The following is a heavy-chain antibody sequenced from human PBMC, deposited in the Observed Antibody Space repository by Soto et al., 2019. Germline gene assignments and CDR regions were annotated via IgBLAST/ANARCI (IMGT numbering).Heavy chain of an antibody. Sequence: QVQLVQSGAEVKKPGSSVKVSCKASGGTFSSYAISWVRQAPGQGLEWMGGIIPIFGTANYAQKFQGRVTITADESTSTAYMELSSLRSEDTAVYYCARVALYCSGGSCYPDTAIVMSYFDYWGQGTLVTVSS. CDR2: IIPIFGTA. CDR1: GGTFSSYA. CDR3: ARVALYCSGGSCYPDTAIVMSYFDY. J-gene: IGHJ4*02. V-gene: IGHV1-69*01. D-gene: IGHD2-15*01.